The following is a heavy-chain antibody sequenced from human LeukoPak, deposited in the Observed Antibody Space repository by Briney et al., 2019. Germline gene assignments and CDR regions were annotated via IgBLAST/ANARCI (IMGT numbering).Heavy chain of an antibody. Sequence: PGGSRRLSCSVSGFTFSTYGMDWVRQAPGKGLEYVSAISSNGDNTYYADSVKGRFTISRDNSKNTLYLQMSSLRADDTAVYYCVRGTGYWGQGTLVTVSS. CDR3: VRGTGY. CDR2: ISSNGDNT. V-gene: IGHV3-64D*06. CDR1: GFTFSTYG. J-gene: IGHJ4*02.